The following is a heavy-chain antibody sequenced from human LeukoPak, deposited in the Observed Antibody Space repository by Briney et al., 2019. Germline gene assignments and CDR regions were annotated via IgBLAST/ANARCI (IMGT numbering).Heavy chain of an antibody. CDR1: GFTFSSYV. J-gene: IGHJ4*02. V-gene: IGHV3-30*18. D-gene: IGHD3-22*01. Sequence: PGGSLRLSCAASGFTFSSYVMHWVRQAPGRGLEWVAVISYEGNKRYYADSVKHRFTISRDNSKNTLYLQMNSLRAEETPVYYCSKCYDSSGYLHDYWGQGTLVTVSS. CDR2: ISYEGNKR. CDR3: SKCYDSSGYLHDY.